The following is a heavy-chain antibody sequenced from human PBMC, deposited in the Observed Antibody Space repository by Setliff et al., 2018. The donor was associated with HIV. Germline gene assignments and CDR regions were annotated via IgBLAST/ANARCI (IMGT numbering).Heavy chain of an antibody. V-gene: IGHV4-59*01. CDR3: AKNSLYLQMNSLRAEDTAVYYCARSVIGYYYYGLDV. Sequence: SETLSLTCTVSGASISSDSWSWIRQSPGKGLEWIGFILNREITNYNPSLQSRVSISTDTSKNQFSLKLHSVKGRFTISRDNAKNSLYLQMNSLRAEDTAVYYCARSVIGYYYYGLDVWGQGTTVTVSS. CDR2: ILNREIT. J-gene: IGHJ6*02. CDR1: GASISSDS. D-gene: IGHD3-10*01.